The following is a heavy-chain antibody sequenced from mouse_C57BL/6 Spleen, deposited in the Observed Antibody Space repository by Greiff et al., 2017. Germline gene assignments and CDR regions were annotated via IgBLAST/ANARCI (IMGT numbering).Heavy chain of an antibody. CDR1: GYTFTSYW. Sequence: QVQLQQPGAELVKPGASVKMSCKASGYTFTSYWITWVKQRPGQGLEWIGDIYPGSGSTNYNEKFKSKATLTVDTSSSTAYMQLSSLTSEDSAVYYCARGYYDYDRAMDYWGQGTSVTVSS. CDR3: ARGYYDYDRAMDY. CDR2: IYPGSGST. V-gene: IGHV1-55*01. D-gene: IGHD2-4*01. J-gene: IGHJ4*01.